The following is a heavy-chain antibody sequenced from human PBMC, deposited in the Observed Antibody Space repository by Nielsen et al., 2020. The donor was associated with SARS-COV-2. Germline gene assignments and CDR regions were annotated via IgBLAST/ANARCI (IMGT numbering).Heavy chain of an antibody. J-gene: IGHJ6*02. Sequence: GGSLRLSCAPSGFTFSGYSMNWVRQAAGKGLQWVSSISTGGGSTYYTDSLKGRFVISRDNSKNSLYLQMSSLRAEDTAVYYCARMFGGGYGENPYINYALDIWGQGTTVTVS. CDR3: ARMFGGGYGENPYINYALDI. D-gene: IGHD2-15*01. V-gene: IGHV3-21*01. CDR2: ISTGGGST. CDR1: GFTFSGYS.